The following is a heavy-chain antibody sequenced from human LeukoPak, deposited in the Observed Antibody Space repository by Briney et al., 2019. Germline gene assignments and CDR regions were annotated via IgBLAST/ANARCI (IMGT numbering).Heavy chain of an antibody. D-gene: IGHD3-9*01. V-gene: IGHV3-48*03. J-gene: IGHJ5*02. CDR1: GFTFSSYE. CDR2: ISSSGSTI. Sequence: GGSLRLSCAASGFTFSSYEMNWVRQAPGKGLEWVSYISSSGSTIYYADSVKGRFTISRDNAKNSLYLQMNSLRAEDTAVYYCARTRYFDWTLHGNWFDPWGQGTLVTVSS. CDR3: ARTRYFDWTLHGNWFDP.